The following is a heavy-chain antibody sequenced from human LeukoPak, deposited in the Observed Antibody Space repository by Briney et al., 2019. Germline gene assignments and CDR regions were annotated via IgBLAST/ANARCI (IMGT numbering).Heavy chain of an antibody. CDR3: ARANGEPHWYTSTPRYWFDP. CDR2: IYYSGST. J-gene: IGHJ5*02. Sequence: PSETLSLTCTVSGGSISSSSYYWGWIRQPPGKGLEWIGSIYYSGSTYYNPSLKSRVTISVDTSKNQFSLKLSSVTAADTAVYYCARANGEPHWYTSTPRYWFDPWGQGTLVTVSS. V-gene: IGHV4-39*07. CDR1: GGSISSSSYY. D-gene: IGHD6-19*01.